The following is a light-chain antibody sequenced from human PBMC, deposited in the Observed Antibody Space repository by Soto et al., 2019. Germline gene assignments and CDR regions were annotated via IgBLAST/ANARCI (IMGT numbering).Light chain of an antibody. CDR2: GAS. CDR3: QQYNSWPRT. J-gene: IGKJ1*01. CDR1: QSVSRN. V-gene: IGKV3-15*01. Sequence: EIVMTQSPATLSVSPGERATLSCRASQSVSRNLAWYQQKPGQAPRLLIYGASTRATGIPARFSGSGSGTEFTLTISSLQPEDFAVYYCQQYNSWPRTFGQGTRWIS.